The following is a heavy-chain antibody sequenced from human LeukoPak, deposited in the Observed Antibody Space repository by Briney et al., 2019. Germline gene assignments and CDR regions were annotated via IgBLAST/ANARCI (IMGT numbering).Heavy chain of an antibody. D-gene: IGHD1-1*01. CDR2: IYHSGST. Sequence: SGTLSLTCAVSGGSISSSNWWSWVRQPPGKGLEWIGEIYHSGSTNYNPSLKSRVTISVDKSKNQFSLKLSSVTAADTAVYYCARDKRQASGCGLDYWGQGTLVTVSS. CDR1: GGSISSSNW. J-gene: IGHJ4*02. V-gene: IGHV4-4*02. CDR3: ARDKRQASGCGLDY.